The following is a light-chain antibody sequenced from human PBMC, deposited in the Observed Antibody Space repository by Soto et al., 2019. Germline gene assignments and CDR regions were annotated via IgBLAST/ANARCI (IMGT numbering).Light chain of an antibody. Sequence: EIVLTHSPATLSLSPGEIATLPCRASQSVSTSLAWYQQRPGQAPRLLIYDVSNRAAGVPARFSGSGSVPDFTPTISNLEPEDFAIYYCQERSNWPRLTFGGGTTVEIK. CDR3: QERSNWPRLT. J-gene: IGKJ4*01. CDR1: QSVSTS. V-gene: IGKV3-11*01. CDR2: DVS.